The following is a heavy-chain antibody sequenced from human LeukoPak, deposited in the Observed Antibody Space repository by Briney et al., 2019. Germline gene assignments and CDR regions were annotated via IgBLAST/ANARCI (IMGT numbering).Heavy chain of an antibody. Sequence: SETLSLTCSVSGDSISSSRYCWGWIRQPPGKGLEWIGSVYHSGSTHYNPSLNSRITISVDTSKNQFSLRLRSVTAADTALYFCLAYYSLSGNYYNGIXYWGQGTLVTVSS. CDR1: GDSISSSRYC. CDR2: VYHSGST. D-gene: IGHD3-10*01. J-gene: IGHJ4*02. CDR3: LAYYSLSGNYYNGIXY. V-gene: IGHV4-39*01.